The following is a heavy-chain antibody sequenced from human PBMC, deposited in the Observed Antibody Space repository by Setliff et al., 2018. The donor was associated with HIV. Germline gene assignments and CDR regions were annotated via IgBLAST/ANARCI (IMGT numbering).Heavy chain of an antibody. D-gene: IGHD2-8*02. J-gene: IGHJ4*02. CDR1: GGSINSRSYY. V-gene: IGHV4-39*01. CDR2: IYFSGTP. CDR3: ARRGMWSYETGGNPTATFDY. Sequence: SETLSLTCTVSGGSINSRSYYWAWIRQPPGKELEWVASIYFSGTPYYNPSLKNRVTISVDTSKNQFSLKLSSVTAADTAVYYCARRGMWSYETGGNPTATFDYWGQGVLVTVS.